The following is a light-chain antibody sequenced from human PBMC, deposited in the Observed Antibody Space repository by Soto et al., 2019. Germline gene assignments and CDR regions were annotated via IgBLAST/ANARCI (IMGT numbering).Light chain of an antibody. Sequence: IQRLQDPNTLAEDEGDDVAITCRASQSIDTYLNWYQQKPGKAPKLLIYAASRLQSGVPSRFSGSGSGTDFTHTISSLQPEDFATYYSQQSYSTLTSTFGQGTQVDIK. CDR3: QQSYSTLTST. J-gene: IGKJ1*01. CDR1: QSIDTY. CDR2: AAS. V-gene: IGKV1-39*01.